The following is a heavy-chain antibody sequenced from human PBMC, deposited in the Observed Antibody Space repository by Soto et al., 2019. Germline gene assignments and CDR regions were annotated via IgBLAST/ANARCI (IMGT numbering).Heavy chain of an antibody. Sequence: PGGSLRLSCAASGFNVSSNYMSWVRQAPGKGLEWVSVIYSGGSTYYADSVKGRFTISRDNSKNTLYLQMNSLRAEDTAVYYCARDAAHFDWLHPFDPWGQGTLVTVSS. CDR2: IYSGGST. V-gene: IGHV3-66*01. CDR3: ARDAAHFDWLHPFDP. D-gene: IGHD3-9*01. J-gene: IGHJ5*02. CDR1: GFNVSSNY.